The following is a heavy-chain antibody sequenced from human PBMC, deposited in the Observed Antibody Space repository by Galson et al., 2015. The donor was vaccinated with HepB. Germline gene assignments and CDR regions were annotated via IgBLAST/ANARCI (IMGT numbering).Heavy chain of an antibody. D-gene: IGHD3-22*01. CDR3: ARGSFGPGSGYYYDSSGYYGTFDY. CDR2: ISSSSTYI. CDR1: GFTLSSYS. V-gene: IGHV3-21*06. J-gene: IGHJ4*02. Sequence: SLRLSCAASGFTLSSYSMNWVRQAPGKGLEWVSSISSSSTYIFYADSVKGRFTVSRDNAKNSLYLQMNSLRGEDSAVYYCARGSFGPGSGYYYDSSGYYGTFDYWGQGTLVTVSS.